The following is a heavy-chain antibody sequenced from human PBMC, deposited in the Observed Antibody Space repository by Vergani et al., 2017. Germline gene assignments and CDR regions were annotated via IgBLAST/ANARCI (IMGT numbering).Heavy chain of an antibody. V-gene: IGHV1-46*02. CDR3: ARSIGYCAGGSCRAYYFDH. D-gene: IGHD2-15*01. Sequence: VQLVQSGAEVRKPGASVTVSCTASGYIFKHYYIHWLRQAPGQAFEWMGILNPTTGHTTSAQKFMGGVDMTRVPSTDTSTRTVQMTLSSLRSEDPAVYYCARSIGYCAGGSCRAYYFDHWGQGTRVTVSS. CDR1: GYIFKHYY. J-gene: IGHJ5*02. CDR2: LNPTTGHT.